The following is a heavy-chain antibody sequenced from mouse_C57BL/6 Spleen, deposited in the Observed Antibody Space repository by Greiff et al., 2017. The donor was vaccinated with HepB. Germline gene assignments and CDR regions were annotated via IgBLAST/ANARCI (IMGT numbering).Heavy chain of an antibody. Sequence: VKLQQPGAELVKPGASVKLSCKASGYTFTSYWMHWVKQRPGQGLEWIGMIHPNSGSTNYNEKFKSKATLTVDKSSSTAYMQLSSLTSEDSAVYYCATYYYGSSYAMDYWGQGTSVTVSS. V-gene: IGHV1-64*01. CDR1: GYTFTSYW. J-gene: IGHJ4*01. D-gene: IGHD1-1*01. CDR2: IHPNSGST. CDR3: ATYYYGSSYAMDY.